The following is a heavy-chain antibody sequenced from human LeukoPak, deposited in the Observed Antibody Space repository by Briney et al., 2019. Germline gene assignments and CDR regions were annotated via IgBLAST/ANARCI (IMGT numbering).Heavy chain of an antibody. CDR1: GGSINSYY. J-gene: IGHJ4*02. D-gene: IGHD6-6*01. CDR2: IHTSGNT. Sequence: SETLSLTCTVSGGSINSYYWTWIRQPAGKGLEWIGRIHTSGNTDYNPSLQCRITMSVDTSKNQFSLKLSSVTAADTAVYYCAREGSMTARPFVSIDYWGQGTLVTVSS. V-gene: IGHV4-4*07. CDR3: AREGSMTARPFVSIDY.